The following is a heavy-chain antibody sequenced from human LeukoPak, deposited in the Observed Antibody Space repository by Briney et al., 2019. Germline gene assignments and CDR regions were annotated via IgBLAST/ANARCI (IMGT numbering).Heavy chain of an antibody. CDR2: IYYSGST. V-gene: IGHV4-30-4*01. CDR3: ARASSSNYYCGMDV. J-gene: IGHJ6*02. D-gene: IGHD2-15*01. Sequence: SETLSLTCTVSGGSISSGDYYWSWIRQPPGKGLEWIGYIYYSGSTYYNPSLKSRVTISVDTSKNQFSLKLSSVTAADTAVYYCARASSSNYYCGMDVWGQGTTVTVSS. CDR1: GGSISSGDYY.